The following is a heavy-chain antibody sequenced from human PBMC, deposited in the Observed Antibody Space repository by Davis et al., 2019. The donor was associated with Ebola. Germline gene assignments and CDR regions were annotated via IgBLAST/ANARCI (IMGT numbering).Heavy chain of an antibody. CDR1: GGSISSSSYY. CDR2: IYYSGST. V-gene: IGHV4-39*07. Sequence: SETLSLTCTVSGGSISSSSYYWGWIRQPPGKGLEWIGSIYYSGSTYYNPSLKSRVTISIDTSKNQFSLKLSSVTAADTAIYYCVRTVLIVIPSTVRYFDLWGRGTLATVSS. CDR3: VRTVLIVIPSTVRYFDL. D-gene: IGHD2-21*01. J-gene: IGHJ2*01.